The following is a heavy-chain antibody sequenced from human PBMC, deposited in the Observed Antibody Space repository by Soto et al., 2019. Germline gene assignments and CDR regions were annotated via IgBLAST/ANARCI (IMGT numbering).Heavy chain of an antibody. J-gene: IGHJ6*02. CDR1: GYTFTSYG. CDR3: ARLDSGSYYYYYGMDV. D-gene: IGHD1-26*01. CDR2: ISAYNGNT. V-gene: IGHV1-18*01. Sequence: ASVKVSCKASGYTFTSYGISWVRQAPGQGLEWMGWISAYNGNTNYAQKLQGRVTMTTDTSTSTAYMELRSLRSDDTAVYYCARLDSGSYYYYYGMDVWGQGTTVTVSS.